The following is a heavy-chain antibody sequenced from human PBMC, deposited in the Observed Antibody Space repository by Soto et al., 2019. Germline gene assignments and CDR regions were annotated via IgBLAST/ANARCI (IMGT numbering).Heavy chain of an antibody. CDR2: MNPDSGNT. D-gene: IGHD3-16*02. V-gene: IGHV1-8*01. Sequence: QVQLVQSGAEVKKPGASVKVSCKASGYTFTSYDINWVRQATGQGLEWMGWMNPDSGNTGYAQKFQGRVTMTRNTSISTAYMELSSLRSEDTAVYYFARERSSSKRFDPWGQGTLVTVSS. CDR3: ARERSSSKRFDP. CDR1: GYTFTSYD. J-gene: IGHJ5*02.